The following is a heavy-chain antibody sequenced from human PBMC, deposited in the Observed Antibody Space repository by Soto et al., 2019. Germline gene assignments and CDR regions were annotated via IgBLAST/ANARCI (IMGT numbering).Heavy chain of an antibody. CDR1: GFTFSSYS. D-gene: IGHD5-18*01. Sequence: GGSLRLSCAASGFTFSSYSMNWARQAPGKGLEWVSAISGSGGSTYYADSVKGRFTISRDNSKNTLYLQMNSLRAEDTAVYYCARDRKDTAMVRGHYYGMDVWGQGTTVTVSS. J-gene: IGHJ6*02. V-gene: IGHV3-23*01. CDR2: ISGSGGST. CDR3: ARDRKDTAMVRGHYYGMDV.